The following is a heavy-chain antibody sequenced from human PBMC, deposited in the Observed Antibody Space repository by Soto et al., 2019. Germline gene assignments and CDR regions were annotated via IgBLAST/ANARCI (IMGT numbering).Heavy chain of an antibody. Sequence: QVQLVESGGGVVQPGRSLRLSCAASGFTFSSYGMHWVRQAPGKGLEWVAVISYDGSNKYYADSVKGRFTISRDNSKHTLYLQMNSLRSEDTAVYYCAKELGEDMNREAGPWGQGTLVTVSS. CDR2: ISYDGSNK. V-gene: IGHV3-30*18. J-gene: IGHJ5*02. D-gene: IGHD2-15*01. CDR1: GFTFSSYG. CDR3: AKELGEDMNREAGP.